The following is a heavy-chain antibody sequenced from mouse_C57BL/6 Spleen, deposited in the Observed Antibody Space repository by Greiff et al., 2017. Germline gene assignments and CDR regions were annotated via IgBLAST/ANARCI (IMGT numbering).Heavy chain of an antibody. J-gene: IGHJ2*01. V-gene: IGHV5-6*01. CDR2: ISSGGSYT. D-gene: IGHD4-1*01. CDR3: ARRGTSVDY. Sequence: EVQVVESGGDLVKPGGSLKLSCAASGFTFSSYGMSWVRQTPDKRLEWVATISSGGSYTYYPDSVKGRFTISRDNAKNTLYLQMSSLKSEDTAMYYCARRGTSVDYWGQGTTRTVSS. CDR1: GFTFSSYG.